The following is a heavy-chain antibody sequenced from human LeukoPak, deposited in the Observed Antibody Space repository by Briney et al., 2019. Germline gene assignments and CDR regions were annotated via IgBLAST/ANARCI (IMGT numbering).Heavy chain of an antibody. V-gene: IGHV4-59*01. CDR1: GGSMRSYY. CDR2: IYYSGGT. D-gene: IGHD2-8*01. CDR3: ARAPNGFGAFDI. Sequence: SSETLSLTCTVSGGSMRSYYWVWIRQPPGKGLEWIGYIYYSGGTDCNPSLKSRVTISVDTSKNQFSLKMSSVTAADTAVYYCARAPNGFGAFDIWGPGTMVTVSS. J-gene: IGHJ3*02.